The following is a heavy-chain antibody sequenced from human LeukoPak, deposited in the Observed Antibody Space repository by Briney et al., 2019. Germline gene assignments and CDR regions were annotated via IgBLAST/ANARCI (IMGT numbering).Heavy chain of an antibody. Sequence: GGSLRLSCAASGFTFSSYSMNWVRQAPGKGLEWVASISSSSSYIYYADSVKGRFTISRDNAKNSLYLQMNSLRAEDTAVYYCARVGGFIEATITNYFDYWGQGILVTVSS. CDR1: GFTFSSYS. J-gene: IGHJ4*02. CDR2: ISSSSSYI. CDR3: ARVGGFIEATITNYFDY. D-gene: IGHD5-12*01. V-gene: IGHV3-21*01.